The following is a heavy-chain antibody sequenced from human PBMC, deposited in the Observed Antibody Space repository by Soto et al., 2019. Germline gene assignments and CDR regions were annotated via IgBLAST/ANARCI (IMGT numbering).Heavy chain of an antibody. D-gene: IGHD1-26*01. Sequence: GGSLRLSCAASGFTVSNNYMSWVRQAPGKGLEWVSAISGSGGSTYYADSVKGRFTISRDNSKNTLYLQMNSLRAEDTAVYYCAKDGGTGSYFDYWGQGALVTVSS. J-gene: IGHJ4*02. CDR2: ISGSGGST. CDR1: GFTVSNNY. CDR3: AKDGGTGSYFDY. V-gene: IGHV3-23*01.